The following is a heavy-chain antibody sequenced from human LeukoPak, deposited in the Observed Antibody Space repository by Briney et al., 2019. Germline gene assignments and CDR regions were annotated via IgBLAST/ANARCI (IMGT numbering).Heavy chain of an antibody. V-gene: IGHV3-23*01. Sequence: PGGSLRLSCAASGFTFSNYAMTWVRQPPGKGLECVSVFTGSGGDTYYTGSVNGRFTISRDNSKNTLYLQMNSLRAEDTAVYYCARGTLEHCSGASCYPLDSWGQGTLVTVSS. CDR1: GFTFSNYA. CDR3: ARGTLEHCSGASCYPLDS. J-gene: IGHJ5*01. CDR2: FTGSGGDT. D-gene: IGHD2-15*01.